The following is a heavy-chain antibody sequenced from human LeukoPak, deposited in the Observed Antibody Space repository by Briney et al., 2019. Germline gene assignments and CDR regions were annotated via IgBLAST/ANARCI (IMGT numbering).Heavy chain of an antibody. CDR1: KFNFNSYG. CDR2: ISGSGGST. J-gene: IGHJ4*02. Sequence: GGSLRLSCTTSKFNFNSYGMTWVRQAPGKGPEWVSSISGSGGSTQYAASVRGRFTISRDNSKNTLYLQMNSLRAEDTAVYYCAKAFYSSSYVFDYWGQGTLVTVSS. D-gene: IGHD6-6*01. CDR3: AKAFYSSSYVFDY. V-gene: IGHV3-23*01.